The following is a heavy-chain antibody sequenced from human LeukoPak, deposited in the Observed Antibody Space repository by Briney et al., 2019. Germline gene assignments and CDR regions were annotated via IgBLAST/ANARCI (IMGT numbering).Heavy chain of an antibody. J-gene: IGHJ4*02. CDR2: INHNAEMI. D-gene: IGHD3-9*01. Sequence: LSLTCAVYGGSFSGYYWSWVRQAPGKGLEWIAYINHNAEMIFYPDFVKGRFTISRDNAKNSLYLQMNALRDEDTAIYYCARDHDWAFDLWGQGTLVTVSS. V-gene: IGHV3-11*04. CDR1: GGSFSGYY. CDR3: ARDHDWAFDL.